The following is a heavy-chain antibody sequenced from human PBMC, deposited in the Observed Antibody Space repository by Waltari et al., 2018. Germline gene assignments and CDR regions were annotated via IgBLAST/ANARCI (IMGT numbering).Heavy chain of an antibody. J-gene: IGHJ4*02. CDR2: VYGGGKT. CDR1: GDSLLRTYC. V-gene: IGHV4-4*02. Sequence: QLQLQASGPGLVKPSGTLSPTCGVSGDSLLRTYCWSWVRQPPGKGLEWLGQVYGGGKTNYNPSFASRVTVALDTNNKQFSLTVTSATAADTAVYYCARDRGRGLYLDSWGPGLLVTVSP. CDR3: ARDRGRGLYLDS. D-gene: IGHD5-12*01.